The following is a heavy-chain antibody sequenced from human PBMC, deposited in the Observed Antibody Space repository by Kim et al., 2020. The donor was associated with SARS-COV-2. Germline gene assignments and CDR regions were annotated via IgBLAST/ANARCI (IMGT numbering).Heavy chain of an antibody. J-gene: IGHJ3*02. CDR2: ISSSGTSI. Sequence: GGSLRLSCAASGFTFSSYEMDWVRQAPGKGLEWVSYISSSGTSIYHADSVKGRFTISRDNAKNSLYLQMNSLRAEDTAVYYCTREREVEALDTSGYDAFDIWGQGTMVTVSP. CDR1: GFTFSSYE. V-gene: IGHV3-48*03. D-gene: IGHD3-22*01. CDR3: TREREVEALDTSGYDAFDI.